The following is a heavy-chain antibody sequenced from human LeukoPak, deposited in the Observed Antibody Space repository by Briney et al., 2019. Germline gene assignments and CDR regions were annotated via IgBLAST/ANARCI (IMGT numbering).Heavy chain of an antibody. V-gene: IGHV3-74*01. CDR1: GFTFSSYW. CDR2: ITNDGSTT. J-gene: IGHJ3*02. Sequence: GGSLRLSCAGSGFTFSSYWMHWVRQAPGKGLVWVSRITNDGSTTSYADSVKGRFTISRDNAKNTLYQQMNSLRAEDTAVYYCASQYCGSTSCYGFDAFDIWGQGTKVTVSS. D-gene: IGHD2-2*01. CDR3: ASQYCGSTSCYGFDAFDI.